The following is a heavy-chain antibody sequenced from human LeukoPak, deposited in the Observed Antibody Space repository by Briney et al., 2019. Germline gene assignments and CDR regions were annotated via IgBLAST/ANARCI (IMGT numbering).Heavy chain of an antibody. J-gene: IGHJ6*03. Sequence: SVKVPCKASGGTFSSYAISWVRQAPGQGLEWMGGIIPIFGTANYAQKFQGRVTITTDESTSTAYMELSSLRSEDTAVYYCARVRDPKYYYYYMDVWGKGTTVTVSS. CDR1: GGTFSSYA. CDR2: IIPIFGTA. V-gene: IGHV1-69*05. CDR3: ARVRDPKYYYYYMDV.